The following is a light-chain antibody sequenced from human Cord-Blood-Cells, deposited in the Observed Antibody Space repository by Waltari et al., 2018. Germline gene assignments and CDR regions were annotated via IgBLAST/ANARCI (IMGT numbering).Light chain of an antibody. CDR1: SSDVGSYTL. Sequence: QSALTQPASVSGSPGQSITISCTGPSSDVGSYTLFSWYQQHPGKAPKLIIYEGSKRPSGFSNRFSGSKSGNTASLTISGLQAEDEADYYCCSYAGSSTWVFGGGTKLTVL. CDR3: CSYAGSSTWV. V-gene: IGLV2-23*01. CDR2: EGS. J-gene: IGLJ3*02.